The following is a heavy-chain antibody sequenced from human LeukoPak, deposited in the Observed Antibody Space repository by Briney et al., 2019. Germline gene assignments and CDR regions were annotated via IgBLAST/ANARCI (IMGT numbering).Heavy chain of an antibody. J-gene: IGHJ4*02. Sequence: ASVKVSCKASGYTFTGYYMHWVRQAPGQGLEWMGWINAGNGNTKYSQEFQGRVTITRDTSASTAYMELSSLRSEDMAVYYCARASSSWGPFDYWGQGTLVTVSS. D-gene: IGHD6-13*01. CDR3: ARASSSWGPFDY. CDR2: INAGNGNT. V-gene: IGHV1-3*03. CDR1: GYTFTGYY.